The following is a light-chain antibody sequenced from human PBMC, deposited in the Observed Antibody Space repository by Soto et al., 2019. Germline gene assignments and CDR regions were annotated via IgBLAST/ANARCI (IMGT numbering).Light chain of an antibody. J-gene: IGKJ5*01. CDR1: QSISSW. CDR2: DAA. CDR3: QQSYTTPIT. Sequence: DIQMTQSPSTLSASVGDRVTITCRASQSISSWLAWYRQKPGKAPNLLIYDAASLEAGVPSRFSGSGTGTEFTLTISSLQPEDFATYFCQQSYTTPITFGQGTRLEIK. V-gene: IGKV1-5*01.